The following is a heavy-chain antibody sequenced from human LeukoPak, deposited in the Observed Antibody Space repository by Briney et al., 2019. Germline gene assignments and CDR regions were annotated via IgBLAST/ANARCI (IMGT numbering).Heavy chain of an antibody. CDR2: INPNSGGT. V-gene: IGHV1-2*02. CDR3: ASQYGDYIPCLDY. Sequence: GAAVKVSCKASGYTFTGYYMHWVRQAPGQGLEWMGWINPNSGGTNYAQKSQGRVTMTRDTSISTAYMELSRLRSDDTAVYYCASQYGDYIPCLDYWGQGTLVTVSS. D-gene: IGHD4-17*01. J-gene: IGHJ4*02. CDR1: GYTFTGYY.